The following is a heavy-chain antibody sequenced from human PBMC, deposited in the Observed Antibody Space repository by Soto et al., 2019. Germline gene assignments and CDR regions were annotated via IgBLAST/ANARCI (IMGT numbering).Heavy chain of an antibody. J-gene: IGHJ4*02. CDR2: IWYDGSNK. CDR3: ARDLSLYSSSWSPYFDY. D-gene: IGHD6-13*01. Sequence: VGSLRLSCAASGFTFSSYGMHWVRQAPGKGLEWVAVIWYDGSNKYYADSVKGRFTISRDNSKNTLYLQMNSLRAEDTAVYYCARDLSLYSSSWSPYFDYWGQGTLVTVSS. CDR1: GFTFSSYG. V-gene: IGHV3-33*01.